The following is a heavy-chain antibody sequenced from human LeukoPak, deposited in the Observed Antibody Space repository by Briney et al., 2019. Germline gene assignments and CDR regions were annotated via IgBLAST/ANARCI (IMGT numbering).Heavy chain of an antibody. D-gene: IGHD3-10*01. CDR2: IYYTGST. Sequence: SETLSLTCTVSGGSISNYFWSWIRQPPGKGLEWIGYIYYTGSTTYNPSLKSRVNISVGSSKNQFSLKLSSVTAADTAVYYCARPSRSISTAGAFDIWGQGTMVTISS. CDR3: ARPSRSISTAGAFDI. V-gene: IGHV4-59*01. J-gene: IGHJ3*02. CDR1: GGSISNYF.